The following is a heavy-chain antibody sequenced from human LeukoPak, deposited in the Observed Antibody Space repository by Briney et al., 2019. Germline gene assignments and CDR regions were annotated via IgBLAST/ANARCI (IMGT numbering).Heavy chain of an antibody. D-gene: IGHD3-3*01. CDR1: GFTLGDSD. CDR3: METLTDFDS. Sequence: PGVSLRLSCTPSGFTLGDSDRHWVRKASGKGREWVGGIRSKGYNYATGYVASVKGRFTISRDDSKNTAYLQMNSLKIEDTAVYYCMETLTDFDSWGQGTLVTVSS. J-gene: IGHJ4*02. CDR2: IRSKGYNYAT. V-gene: IGHV3-73*01.